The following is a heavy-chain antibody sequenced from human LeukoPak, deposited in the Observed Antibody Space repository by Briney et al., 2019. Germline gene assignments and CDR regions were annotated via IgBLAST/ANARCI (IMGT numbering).Heavy chain of an antibody. J-gene: IGHJ5*02. Sequence: SETLSLTCAVSGGSFSGYYWSWIRQPPGKGLEWIGEINHSGSTNYNPSLKSRVTISVGTSKNQFSLKLSSVTAADTAVYYCAGNAWYYYGSGSYYTVNWFDPWGQGTLVTVSS. D-gene: IGHD3-10*01. CDR3: AGNAWYYYGSGSYYTVNWFDP. CDR1: GGSFSGYY. V-gene: IGHV4-34*01. CDR2: INHSGST.